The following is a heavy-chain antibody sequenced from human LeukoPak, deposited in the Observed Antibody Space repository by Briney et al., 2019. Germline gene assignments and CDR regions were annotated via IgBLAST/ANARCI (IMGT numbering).Heavy chain of an antibody. Sequence: GGSLRLSCAASGFTFSSYWMSWVRQAPGKGLEWVANIKQDGSEKYYVDSVKGRFTISRDNAKNSLYLQMNSLRAEDTAVYYCARVLRVVYDSSGYDTWGQGTLVTVSS. CDR2: IKQDGSEK. V-gene: IGHV3-7*01. J-gene: IGHJ4*02. CDR1: GFTFSSYW. CDR3: ARVLRVVYDSSGYDT. D-gene: IGHD3-22*01.